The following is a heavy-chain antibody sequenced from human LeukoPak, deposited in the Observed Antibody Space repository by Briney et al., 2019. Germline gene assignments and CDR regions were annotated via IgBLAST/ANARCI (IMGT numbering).Heavy chain of an antibody. D-gene: IGHD3-16*01. CDR3: ARERGGHYYDY. Sequence: ASVNVSCTASGYTFTSHYMHWVRQAPGQGLEWMGIINPNGGSTGYAQTFQGRVAMTRDTSTSTVHMELSSLRPEDTAVYYCARERGGHYYDYWGQGTLVTVSS. CDR1: GYTFTSHY. V-gene: IGHV1-46*01. J-gene: IGHJ4*02. CDR2: INPNGGST.